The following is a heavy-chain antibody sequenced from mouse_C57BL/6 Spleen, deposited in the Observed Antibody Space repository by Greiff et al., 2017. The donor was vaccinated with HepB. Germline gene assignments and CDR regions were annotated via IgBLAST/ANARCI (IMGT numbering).Heavy chain of an antibody. CDR1: GYTFTSYW. CDR3: ARGGYYDYGYWYFGV. J-gene: IGHJ1*03. D-gene: IGHD2-4*01. Sequence: QVQLQQPGAELVKPGASVKMSCKASGYTFTSYWITWVKQRPGQGLEWIGDIYPGSGSTNYNEKFKSKATLTVDTSSSTAYMQLSSLTSEDSAVYYCARGGYYDYGYWYFGVWGTGTTVTVSS. V-gene: IGHV1-55*01. CDR2: IYPGSGST.